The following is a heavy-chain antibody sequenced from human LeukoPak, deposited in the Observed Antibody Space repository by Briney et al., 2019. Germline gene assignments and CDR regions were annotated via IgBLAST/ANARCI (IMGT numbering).Heavy chain of an antibody. CDR2: IYHSGST. Sequence: SETLSLTCAVYGGSFSGYYWGWIRQPPGKGLEWIGSIYHSGSTYYNPSLKSRVTISVDTSKNQFSLKLSSVTAADTAVYYCARESRSAAMIAAYNWFDPWGQGTLVTVSS. V-gene: IGHV4-38-2*02. CDR1: GGSFSGYY. D-gene: IGHD2-2*01. CDR3: ARESRSAAMIAAYNWFDP. J-gene: IGHJ5*02.